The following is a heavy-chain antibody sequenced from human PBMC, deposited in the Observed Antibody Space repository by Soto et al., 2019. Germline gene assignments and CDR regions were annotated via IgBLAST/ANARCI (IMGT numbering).Heavy chain of an antibody. CDR2: ISWDGGST. CDR3: AKDGASGYAGDYYYYGMDV. D-gene: IGHD5-12*01. J-gene: IGHJ6*02. V-gene: IGHV3-43*01. CDR1: GFTFDYYT. Sequence: GGSLRLSCAASGFTFDYYTMHWVRQAPGKGLEWVSLISWDGGSTYYADSVKGRFTISRDNSKNSLYLQMNSLRTEDTALYYCAKDGASGYAGDYYYYGMDVWGQGTTVTVSS.